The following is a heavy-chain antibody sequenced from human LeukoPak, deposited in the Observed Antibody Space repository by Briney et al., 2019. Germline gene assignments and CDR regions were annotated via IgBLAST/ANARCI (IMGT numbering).Heavy chain of an antibody. V-gene: IGHV1-46*01. CDR3: ATRLYSSSSVAYYYYMDV. Sequence: GASVKVSCKASGYTFTSYYMHWVRQAPGQGLEWMGIINPSGGSTSYAQKFQGRVTMTRDMSTSTVYMELSSLRSEDTAVYYCATRLYSSSSVAYYYYMDVWGKGTTVTVSS. D-gene: IGHD6-6*01. J-gene: IGHJ6*03. CDR1: GYTFTSYY. CDR2: INPSGGST.